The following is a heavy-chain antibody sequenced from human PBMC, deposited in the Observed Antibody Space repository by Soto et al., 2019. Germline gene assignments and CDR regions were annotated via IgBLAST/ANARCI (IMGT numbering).Heavy chain of an antibody. J-gene: IGHJ4*02. CDR2: ISRYGDFT. Sequence: EVELLESGGDLIQPGGSLRLSCAAPGYTFNIYAMTWVRQAPGKGLEWVSAISRYGDFTYYADSVEGRFTISRDNSKNTLYWQMNSLRAEDTAVYYCAKDRYLDHDSRGYLFDNWGQGTLVTVSS. D-gene: IGHD3-22*01. CDR3: AKDRYLDHDSRGYLFDN. CDR1: GYTFNIYA. V-gene: IGHV3-23*01.